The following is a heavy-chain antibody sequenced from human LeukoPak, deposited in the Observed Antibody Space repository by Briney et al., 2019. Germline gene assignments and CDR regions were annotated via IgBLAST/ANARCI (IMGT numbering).Heavy chain of an antibody. D-gene: IGHD5-18*01. CDR1: GFSFNNHG. J-gene: IGHJ4*02. CDR3: AKDSQLWFHDRYYFDF. Sequence: GGSLRLSCAASGFSFNNHGMHWVRQAPGKGLEWVAFIRSDGSNKYYVDSVKGRFAISRDNSKNTLSLQMNSLRAEDAARYYCAKDSQLWFHDRYYFDFWGQGALVTVSS. V-gene: IGHV3-30*02. CDR2: IRSDGSNK.